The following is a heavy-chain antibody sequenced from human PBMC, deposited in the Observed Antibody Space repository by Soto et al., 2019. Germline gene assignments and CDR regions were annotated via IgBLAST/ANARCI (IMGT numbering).Heavy chain of an antibody. CDR2: ISYDGSNK. V-gene: IGHV3-30*18. Sequence: PVGSLRLSCAASGFTFSSYGMHWVRQAPGKGLEWVAVISYDGSNKYYADSVKGRFTISRDNSKNTLYLQMNSLRAEDTAVYYCAKDLRPMYSSGWYDYWGQGTLVTVSS. D-gene: IGHD6-19*01. CDR1: GFTFSSYG. J-gene: IGHJ4*02. CDR3: AKDLRPMYSSGWYDY.